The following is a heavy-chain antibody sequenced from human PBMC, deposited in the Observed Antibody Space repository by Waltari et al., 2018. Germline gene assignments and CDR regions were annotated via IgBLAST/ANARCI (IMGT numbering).Heavy chain of an antibody. J-gene: IGHJ6*02. D-gene: IGHD4-17*01. CDR1: GFTFSSYS. Sequence: EVQLVESGGDLVQPGGSLRLSCAASGFTFSSYSMNWVRQAPGKGLEWVSYISSSSSTIYYADSVKGRFTISRDNAKNSLYLQMNSLRAEDTAVYYCARDSGDYVDANYYYGMDVWGQGTTVTVSS. V-gene: IGHV3-48*01. CDR3: ARDSGDYVDANYYYGMDV. CDR2: ISSSSSTI.